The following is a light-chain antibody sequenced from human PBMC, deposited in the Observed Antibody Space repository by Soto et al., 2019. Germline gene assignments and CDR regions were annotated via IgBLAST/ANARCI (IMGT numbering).Light chain of an antibody. Sequence: QSVLTQPPSASGTPGQRGTISCSGSSSNIGINYVYWYQQRPGTAPKLLIYTNAQRPSGAPDRFSGSKSGTSAPLAISGLRSEDEGDYYCAVWDDSLSAYVFGTGTKVTVL. CDR1: SSNIGINY. V-gene: IGLV1-47*02. CDR3: AVWDDSLSAYV. CDR2: TNA. J-gene: IGLJ1*01.